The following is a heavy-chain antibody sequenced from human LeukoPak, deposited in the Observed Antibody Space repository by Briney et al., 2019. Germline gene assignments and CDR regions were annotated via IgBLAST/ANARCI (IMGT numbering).Heavy chain of an antibody. D-gene: IGHD3-9*01. J-gene: IGHJ6*02. CDR3: ARGDILTGYFIPSGYYYYYGMDV. CDR2: TNPNSGNT. Sequence: GASVKVSCKASGYTFTSYDINWVRQATGQGLEWMGWTNPNSGNTGYAQKFQGRVTMTRNTSLSTAYMELSSLRSEDTAVYYCARGDILTGYFIPSGYYYYYGMDVWGQGTTVTVSS. V-gene: IGHV1-8*01. CDR1: GYTFTSYD.